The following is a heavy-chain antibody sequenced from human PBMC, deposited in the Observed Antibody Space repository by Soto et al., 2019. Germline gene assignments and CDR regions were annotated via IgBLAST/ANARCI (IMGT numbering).Heavy chain of an antibody. Sequence: GGSLRLSCAASGFTFSSYSMNWVHQAPGKGLEWVSYISSSSSTIYYADSVKGRFTISRDNAKNSLYLQMNSLRAEDTAVYYCARDPSMAPVGVSWFDPWGQGTLVTVSS. D-gene: IGHD2-15*01. CDR2: ISSSSSTI. CDR3: ARDPSMAPVGVSWFDP. CDR1: GFTFSSYS. J-gene: IGHJ5*02. V-gene: IGHV3-48*01.